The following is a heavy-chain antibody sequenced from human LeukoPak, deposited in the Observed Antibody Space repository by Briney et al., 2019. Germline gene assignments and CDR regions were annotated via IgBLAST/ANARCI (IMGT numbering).Heavy chain of an antibody. V-gene: IGHV4-61*02. CDR2: IYTSGST. CDR1: GGSISSGSYY. Sequence: PSQTLSLTCTVSGGSISSGSYYWSWIRQPAGKGLEWIGRIYTSGSTNYNPSLKSRVTISVDTSKNQFSLKLSSVTAADTAVYYCARAAARGRFDPWGQGTLVTVSS. D-gene: IGHD6-6*01. CDR3: ARAAARGRFDP. J-gene: IGHJ5*02.